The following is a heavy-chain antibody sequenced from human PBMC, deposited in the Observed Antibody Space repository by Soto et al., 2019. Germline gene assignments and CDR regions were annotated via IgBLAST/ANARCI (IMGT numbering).Heavy chain of an antibody. J-gene: IGHJ6*02. V-gene: IGHV3-53*01. D-gene: IGHD4-17*01. CDR3: GGGGGGGTTVGYYYGMDV. CDR1: GFTVSSNY. Sequence: EVQLVESGGGLIQPGGSLRLSCAASGFTVSSNYMSWVRQAPGKGLEWVSVIYSGGSTYYADSVKGRFTISRDNSKNTLYPKRNGRKAGETAGYYWGGGGGGGTTVGYYYGMDVWGQGTTVTVSS. CDR2: IYSGGST.